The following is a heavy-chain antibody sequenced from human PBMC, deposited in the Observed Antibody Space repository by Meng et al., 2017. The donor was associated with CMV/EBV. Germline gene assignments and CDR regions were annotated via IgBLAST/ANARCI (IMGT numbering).Heavy chain of an antibody. Sequence: ASVKVSCKASGYTFTSYGISWVRQAPGQGLEWMGWISAYNGNTNYAQKLQGRVTMTTDTSTSTAYMELRSLRSDDTAVYYCARGEPSWELLTGYYYYGMDVWGQGTTVT. V-gene: IGHV1-18*01. CDR2: ISAYNGNT. CDR3: ARGEPSWELLTGYYYYGMDV. J-gene: IGHJ6*02. D-gene: IGHD1-26*01. CDR1: GYTFTSYG.